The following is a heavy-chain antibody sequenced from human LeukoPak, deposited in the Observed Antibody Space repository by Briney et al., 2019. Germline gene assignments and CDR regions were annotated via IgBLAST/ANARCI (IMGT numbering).Heavy chain of an antibody. CDR3: AKVPKQQWRVPGLYFDY. CDR1: GIIFSSYG. V-gene: IGHV3-30*18. Sequence: GGSLRLSCAASGIIFSSYGMHCVRQAPGKGLEWVAVISYDGSNKYYADSVKGRFTISRDNSKNTLYLQMNSLRGEDTAVYYCAKVPKQQWRVPGLYFDYWGQGTLVTVSS. D-gene: IGHD6-19*01. J-gene: IGHJ4*02. CDR2: ISYDGSNK.